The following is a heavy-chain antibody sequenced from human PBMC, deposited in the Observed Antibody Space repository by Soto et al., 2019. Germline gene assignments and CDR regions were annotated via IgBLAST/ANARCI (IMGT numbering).Heavy chain of an antibody. CDR1: GGSISSGGYS. CDR2: IYHSGST. D-gene: IGHD3-22*01. Sequence: SETLSLTCAVSGGSISSGGYSWSWIRQPPGKGLEWIGYIYHSGSTYYNPSLKSRVTISVDRSKNQFSLKLSSVTAADTAVYYCARGDRDYYDSSGRSNWFDPWGQGTLVTVSS. CDR3: ARGDRDYYDSSGRSNWFDP. V-gene: IGHV4-30-2*01. J-gene: IGHJ5*02.